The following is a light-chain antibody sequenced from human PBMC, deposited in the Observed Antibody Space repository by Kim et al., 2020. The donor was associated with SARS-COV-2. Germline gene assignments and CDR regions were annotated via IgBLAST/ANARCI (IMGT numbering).Light chain of an antibody. V-gene: IGKV3-11*01. Sequence: EIVLTQSPATLSLSPGERATLSCRASQSVSSYLAWYQQKPGQAPRLLIYDASNRATGIPARFSGSGSGTDFTLTISSLEPEDFAVYYCQQRSNWPPYTFGQGTKPQ. CDR3: QQRSNWPPYT. CDR1: QSVSSY. J-gene: IGKJ2*01. CDR2: DAS.